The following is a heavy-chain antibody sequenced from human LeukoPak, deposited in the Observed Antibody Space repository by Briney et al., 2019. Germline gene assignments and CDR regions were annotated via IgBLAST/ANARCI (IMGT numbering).Heavy chain of an antibody. CDR3: ARGVSSWYYWFDP. CDR1: GYTFTSYY. D-gene: IGHD6-13*01. V-gene: IGHV1-46*01. J-gene: IGHJ5*02. Sequence: ASVKVSCKASGYTFTSYYMHWVRQAPGQGLEWMGIINPSGGSTSYAQKFQGRVTMTRDTSTSTAYMELSRLRSDDTAVYYCARGVSSWYYWFDPWGQGTLVTVSS. CDR2: INPSGGST.